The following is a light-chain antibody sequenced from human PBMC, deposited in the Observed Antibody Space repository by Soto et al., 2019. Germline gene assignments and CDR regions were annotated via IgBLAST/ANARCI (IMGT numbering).Light chain of an antibody. V-gene: IGKV3-11*01. CDR1: QDVGKY. CDR3: LQSNGYYRT. CDR2: DTS. J-gene: IGKJ1*01. Sequence: DIVLTQSPATLSLSPGERATLSSRASQDVGKYLAWYQQNPGQAPRLLIYDTSNRASGIPARFSGGGSGTEFTLTSRSRQSEDFAVYYCLQSNGYYRTLGQGTKV.